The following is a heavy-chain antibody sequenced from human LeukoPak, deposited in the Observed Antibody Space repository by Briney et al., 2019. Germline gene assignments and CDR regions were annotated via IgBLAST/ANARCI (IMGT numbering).Heavy chain of an antibody. D-gene: IGHD3-3*01. CDR3: ARKRGVGVDRNAFDI. CDR1: GYTFSDYY. V-gene: IGHV1-2*02. Sequence: GASVKVSCKASGYTFSDYYMHWVRQAPAQGLEWMGWISPNSVEKVYAQKFQGRVTMTRDMSISTAYMELSRLRSDDTAVYYCARKRGVGVDRNAFDIWGQGTMVTVSS. CDR2: ISPNSVEK. J-gene: IGHJ3*02.